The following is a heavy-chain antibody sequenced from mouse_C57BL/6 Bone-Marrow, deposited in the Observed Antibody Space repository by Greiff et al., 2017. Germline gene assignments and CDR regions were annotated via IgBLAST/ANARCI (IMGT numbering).Heavy chain of an antibody. Sequence: VQLQQSGAELVRPGASVKLSCKASGYTFTDYYINWVKQRPGQGLEWIARIYPGSGNTYYNEKFKGKATLTAEQSSSTAYMQLSSLTSEDSAVYFCARGTAQAFYYAMGYWGQGTSVTVSS. V-gene: IGHV1-76*01. D-gene: IGHD3-2*02. CDR2: IYPGSGNT. CDR3: ARGTAQAFYYAMGY. J-gene: IGHJ4*01. CDR1: GYTFTDYY.